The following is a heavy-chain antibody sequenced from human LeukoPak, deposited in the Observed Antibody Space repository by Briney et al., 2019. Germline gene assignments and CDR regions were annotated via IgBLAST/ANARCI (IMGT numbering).Heavy chain of an antibody. CDR3: ASSPRRYYYYYGMDV. CDR1: GFTFSDYY. Sequence: GGSLRLSCAASGFTFSDYYMSWIRQAPGKGLERVSYISSSGSTIYYADSVKGRFTISRDNAKNSLYLQMNSLRAEDTAVYYCASSPRRYYYYYGMDVWGQGTTVTVSS. J-gene: IGHJ6*02. CDR2: ISSSGSTI. V-gene: IGHV3-11*01.